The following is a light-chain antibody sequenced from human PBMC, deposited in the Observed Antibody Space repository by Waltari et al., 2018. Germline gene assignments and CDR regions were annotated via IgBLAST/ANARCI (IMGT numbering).Light chain of an antibody. CDR3: QHYDNLLLT. V-gene: IGKV1-33*01. J-gene: IGKJ4*01. CDR1: QDISNY. CDR2: DAS. Sequence: DVQMTQSPSSLSASVGDRVTITCQASQDISNYLNWYQQKPGKAPKLLLYDASTLETGVPSRFSGSGSGTDFTFTINSLQPEDIAAYYCQHYDNLLLTFGGGTKVEIK.